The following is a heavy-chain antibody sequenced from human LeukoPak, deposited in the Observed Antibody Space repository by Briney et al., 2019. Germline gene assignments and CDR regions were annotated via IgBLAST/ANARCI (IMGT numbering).Heavy chain of an antibody. Sequence: LSLTCNVSGGSISGYHWSWIRQPPGKGLEWVAVISYDGSNKYYADSVKGRFTISRDNSKNTLYLQMNSLRAEDTAVYYCARGLYSSSWYRAHHQPFDYWGQGTLVTVSS. CDR3: ARGLYSSSWYRAHHQPFDY. D-gene: IGHD6-13*01. CDR2: ISYDGSNK. V-gene: IGHV3-30-3*01. CDR1: GGSISGYH. J-gene: IGHJ4*02.